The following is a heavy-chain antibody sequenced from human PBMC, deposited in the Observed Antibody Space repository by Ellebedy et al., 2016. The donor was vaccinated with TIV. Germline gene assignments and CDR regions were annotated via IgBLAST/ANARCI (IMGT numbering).Heavy chain of an antibody. CDR3: AREGNVLLWFGEFDY. D-gene: IGHD3-10*01. CDR2: INHSGST. V-gene: IGHV4-34*01. J-gene: IGHJ4*02. Sequence: SETLSLTCAVYGGSFSGYYWSWIRQPPGKGLEWIGEINHSGSTNYNPSLKSRVTISVDTSKNQFSLKLSSVTAADTAVYYCAREGNVLLWFGEFDYWGQGTLVTVSS. CDR1: GGSFSGYY.